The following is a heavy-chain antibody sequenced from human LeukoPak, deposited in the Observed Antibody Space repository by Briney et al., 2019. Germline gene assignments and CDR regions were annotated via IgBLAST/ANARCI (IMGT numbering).Heavy chain of an antibody. CDR1: GFTFDDHA. CDR3: AKDSRMITFGGVIVRAFY. Sequence: GRSLRLSCAASGFTFDDHAMHWVRQAPGKGLEWVSGISWNSGSIGYADSVKGRFTISRDNAKNSLYLQMNSLRAEDTALYYCAKDSRMITFGGVIVRAFYWGQGTLVTVSS. CDR2: ISWNSGSI. J-gene: IGHJ4*02. D-gene: IGHD3-16*02. V-gene: IGHV3-9*01.